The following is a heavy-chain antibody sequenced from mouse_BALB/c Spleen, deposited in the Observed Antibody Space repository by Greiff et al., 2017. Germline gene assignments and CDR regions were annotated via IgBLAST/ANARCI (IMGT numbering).Heavy chain of an antibody. Sequence: EVQVVESGGGLVKPGGSLKLSCAASGFTFSDYYMYWVRQTPEKRLEWVATISDGGSYTYYPDSVKGRFTISRDNAKNNLYLQMSSLKSEDTAMYYCARDRAYYGSSWFAYWGQGTLVTVSA. CDR2: ISDGGSYT. J-gene: IGHJ3*01. CDR3: ARDRAYYGSSWFAY. CDR1: GFTFSDYY. D-gene: IGHD1-1*01. V-gene: IGHV5-4*02.